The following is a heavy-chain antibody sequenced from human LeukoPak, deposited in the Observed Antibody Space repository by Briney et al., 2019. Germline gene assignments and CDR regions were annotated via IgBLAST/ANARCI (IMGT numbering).Heavy chain of an antibody. CDR1: GGSISSGGYY. CDR2: IYYSGST. Sequence: SETLSLTCTVSGGSISSGGYYWSWIRQHPGTGLEWIGYIYYSGSTYYNPSLKSRVTISVDTSKNQFSLKLSSVTAADTAVYYCARAQTYMTTVVRYYFDYWGQGTLVTVSS. J-gene: IGHJ4*02. V-gene: IGHV4-31*03. D-gene: IGHD4-23*01. CDR3: ARAQTYMTTVVRYYFDY.